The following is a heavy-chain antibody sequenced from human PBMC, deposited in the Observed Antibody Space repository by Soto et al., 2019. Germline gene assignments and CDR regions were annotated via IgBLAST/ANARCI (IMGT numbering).Heavy chain of an antibody. CDR2: ISGSGGST. V-gene: IGHV3-23*01. CDR1: GFTFSSYA. J-gene: IGHJ3*02. Sequence: EVQLLESGGGLVQPRGSLRLSCAASGFTFSSYAMSWVRQAPGKGLEWVSAISGSGGSTYYADSVKGRFTISRDNSKNTLYLQMNSLRAEDTAVYYCAKYGGYYDRRWNAFDIWGQGTMVTVSS. D-gene: IGHD3-22*01. CDR3: AKYGGYYDRRWNAFDI.